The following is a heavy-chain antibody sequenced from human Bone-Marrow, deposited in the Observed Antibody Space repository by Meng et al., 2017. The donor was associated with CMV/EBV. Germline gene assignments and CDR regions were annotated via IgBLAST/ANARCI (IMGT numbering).Heavy chain of an antibody. V-gene: IGHV3-11*01. CDR3: AKHHEGNPDYYYGMDV. CDR1: GFTFSDYY. J-gene: IGHJ6*02. Sequence: GESLKISCAASGFTFSDYYMSWIRQAPGKGLEWVSYISSSGSTIYYADSVKGRFTISRDNAKNSLYLQMNNLRAEDTAVYYCAKHHEGNPDYYYGMDVWGQGTTVTVSS. CDR2: ISSSGSTI. D-gene: IGHD1-14*01.